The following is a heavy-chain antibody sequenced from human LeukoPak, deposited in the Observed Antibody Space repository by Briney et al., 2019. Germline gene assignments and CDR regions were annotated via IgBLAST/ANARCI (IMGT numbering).Heavy chain of an antibody. CDR1: GGTFSSYA. D-gene: IGHD3-10*01. CDR3: ARDYRGSESPSIY. J-gene: IGHJ4*02. V-gene: IGHV1-69*05. CDR2: IIPIFGTA. Sequence: ASVKVSCKASGGTFSSYAISWVRQAPGQGLEWMGGIIPIFGTANYAQKFQGRVTMTTDASTSTVYMELRSLGSDDTAVYYCARDYRGSESPSIYWGQGTLVTVSS.